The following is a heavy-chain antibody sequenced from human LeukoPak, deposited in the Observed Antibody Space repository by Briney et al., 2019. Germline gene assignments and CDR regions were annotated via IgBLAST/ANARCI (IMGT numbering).Heavy chain of an antibody. J-gene: IGHJ6*02. CDR1: GFTFSSYW. V-gene: IGHV3-74*01. CDR3: ARDGSSWYNGDYYYGMDV. D-gene: IGHD6-13*01. Sequence: GGSLRLFCAASGFTFSSYWMRWVRQAPGKGLVWASRINSDGSSTSYADSVKGRFTISRDNAKNTLYLQMNSLRAEDTAVYYCARDGSSWYNGDYYYGMDVWGQGTTVTVSS. CDR2: INSDGSST.